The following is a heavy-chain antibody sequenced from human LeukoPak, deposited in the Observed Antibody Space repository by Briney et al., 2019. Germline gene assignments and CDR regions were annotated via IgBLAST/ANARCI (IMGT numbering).Heavy chain of an antibody. CDR1: GFTFDDYA. Sequence: PGRSLRLSCAASGFTFDDYAMHWVRQAPGKGLEWVSGISWNSGSIGYADSVKGRFTISRDNSKSTLYLQMNSLRGEDTALYYCADFGSGSYIFDYWGQGSLVTVSS. V-gene: IGHV3-9*01. CDR3: ADFGSGSYIFDY. J-gene: IGHJ4*02. CDR2: ISWNSGSI. D-gene: IGHD3-10*01.